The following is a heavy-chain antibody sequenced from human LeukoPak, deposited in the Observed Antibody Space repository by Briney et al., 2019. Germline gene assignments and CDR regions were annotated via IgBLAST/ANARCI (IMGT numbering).Heavy chain of an antibody. D-gene: IGHD2-2*02. CDR3: ASLGYCSSTSCYTDYYYYMDV. V-gene: IGHV1-69*05. J-gene: IGHJ6*03. CDR2: IIPIFGTA. CDR1: GGTFSSYA. Sequence: ASVKVSCKASGGTFSSYAISWVRQAPGQGLEWMGGIIPIFGTANYAQKFQGRVTITTDESTSTAYMELSSLRSEDTAVYYCASLGYCSSTSCYTDYYYYMDVWGKGTTVTVSS.